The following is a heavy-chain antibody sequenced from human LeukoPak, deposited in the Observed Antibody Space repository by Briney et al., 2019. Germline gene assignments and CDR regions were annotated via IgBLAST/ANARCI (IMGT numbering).Heavy chain of an antibody. Sequence: GGSLRLSCAASGFTFSDYYMSWIRQAPGKGLEWVSYISSSGSTIYYADSVKGRFTISRDNAKNSLYLQMNSLRAEDTAVYYCAKPNGYSYGYYYYGMDVWGQGTTVTVSS. J-gene: IGHJ6*02. CDR3: AKPNGYSYGYYYYGMDV. CDR1: GFTFSDYY. CDR2: ISSSGSTI. D-gene: IGHD5-18*01. V-gene: IGHV3-11*01.